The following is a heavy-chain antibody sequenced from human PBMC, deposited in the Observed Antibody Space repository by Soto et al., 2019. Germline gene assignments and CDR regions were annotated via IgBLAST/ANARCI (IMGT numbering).Heavy chain of an antibody. V-gene: IGHV1-69*18. Sequence: QVQLVQSGAEVKQPGSSVKVSCKASRGALSSYAITWVRQAPGQGLDWMGRVIAIYGTPNYAQKFQGRLSLTLDAPKSTAYLELSGLRSDDTAVYLCASAGSREITRGAFDIWGQGTMVTVSS. CDR2: VIAIYGTP. CDR1: RGALSSYA. CDR3: ASAGSREITRGAFDI. J-gene: IGHJ3*02.